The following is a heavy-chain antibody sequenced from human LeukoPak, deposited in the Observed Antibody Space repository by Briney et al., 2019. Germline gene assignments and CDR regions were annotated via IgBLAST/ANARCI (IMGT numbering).Heavy chain of an antibody. CDR1: GFTFSNHA. CDR2: ISGSGGSA. CDR3: AKDQGSGYYAYYFDY. D-gene: IGHD3-3*01. J-gene: IGHJ4*02. V-gene: IGHV3-23*01. Sequence: GGSLRLSCAASGFTFSNHAMSWVRQAPGKGLEWVSGISGSGGSAYYPDSVKGRFTISRDNSKNTLYLQMNSLRAEDTAIYYCAKDQGSGYYAYYFDYWGQGTLVTVSS.